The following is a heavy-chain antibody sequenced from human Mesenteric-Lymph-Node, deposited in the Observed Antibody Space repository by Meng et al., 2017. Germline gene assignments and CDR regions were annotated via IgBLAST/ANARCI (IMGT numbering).Heavy chain of an antibody. Sequence: EVALVESGGGVVRPGGSLRFSCAVSGFSFDDSGMSWVRQVPGKGLEWVSGINWNGDNIAYADSVKGRFTISRDNAKNSLYLQMNSLTAEDTAIYYCARAFGGNYIYFENWGQGTLVTVSS. D-gene: IGHD1-26*01. J-gene: IGHJ4*02. CDR2: INWNGDNI. CDR1: GFSFDDSG. CDR3: ARAFGGNYIYFEN. V-gene: IGHV3-20*04.